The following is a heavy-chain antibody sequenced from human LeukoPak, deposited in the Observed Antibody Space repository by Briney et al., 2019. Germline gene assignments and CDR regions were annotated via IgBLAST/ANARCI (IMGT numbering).Heavy chain of an antibody. Sequence: GGSLRLSCAASGFTFSSYWMSWVRQAPGKGLGWVANIKQDGSEKYYVDSVKGRFTISRDNAKNSLYLQMNSLRAEDTAVYYCASWVGGGRYFDYWGQGTLVTVSS. D-gene: IGHD3-16*01. V-gene: IGHV3-7*03. CDR1: GFTFSSYW. CDR2: IKQDGSEK. J-gene: IGHJ4*02. CDR3: ASWVGGGRYFDY.